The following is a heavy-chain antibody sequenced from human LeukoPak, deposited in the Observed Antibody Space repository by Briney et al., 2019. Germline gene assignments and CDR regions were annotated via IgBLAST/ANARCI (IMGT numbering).Heavy chain of an antibody. CDR3: ARDPEDTAMVSFDY. CDR1: GFTFSSYE. J-gene: IGHJ4*02. Sequence: GGSLRLSCAASGFTFSSYEMNWVRQAPGKGLEWVSHISSSGSTIYYADSVKGRFTISRDNAKNSLYLQMNSLRAEDTAVYYCARDPEDTAMVSFDYWGQGTLVTVSS. V-gene: IGHV3-48*03. CDR2: ISSSGSTI. D-gene: IGHD5-18*01.